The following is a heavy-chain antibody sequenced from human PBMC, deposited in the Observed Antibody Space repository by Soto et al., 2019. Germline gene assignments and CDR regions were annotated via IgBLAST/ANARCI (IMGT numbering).Heavy chain of an antibody. CDR1: GFTFSSYW. CDR3: AREDGYNSDAFDI. CDR2: IKQDGSEK. D-gene: IGHD5-12*01. Sequence: GGSLRLSCAASGFTFSSYWMSWVRQAPGKGLEWVANIKQDGSEKYYVDSVNGRFTISRDNAKNSLYLQMNSLRAEDTAVYYCAREDGYNSDAFDIWGQGTMVTVSS. J-gene: IGHJ3*02. V-gene: IGHV3-7*04.